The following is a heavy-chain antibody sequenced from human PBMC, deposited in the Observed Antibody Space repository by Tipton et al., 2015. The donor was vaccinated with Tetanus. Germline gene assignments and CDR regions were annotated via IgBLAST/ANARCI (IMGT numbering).Heavy chain of an antibody. CDR2: ISWNSGSI. CDR1: GFTFDGYA. V-gene: IGHV3-9*01. D-gene: IGHD2-2*01. CDR3: AKDTGATLVPAATSYYYYGMDV. Sequence: SGFTFDGYAMHWVRQAPGKGLEWVSGISWNSGSIGYADSVKGRFTISRDNAKNSLYLQMNSLRAEDTALYYCAKDTGATLVPAATSYYYYGMDVWGQGTTVTVSS. J-gene: IGHJ6*02.